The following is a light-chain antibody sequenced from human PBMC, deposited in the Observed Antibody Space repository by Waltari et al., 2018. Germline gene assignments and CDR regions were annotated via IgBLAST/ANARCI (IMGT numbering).Light chain of an antibody. J-gene: IGLJ2*01. CDR3: ASWDDSLNAVI. CDR1: NSNIGSNT. CDR2: VNN. V-gene: IGLV1-44*01. Sequence: QSVLTQPPSESGTPGQRVTISCSGSNSNIGSNTVNWYQQIPGTAPKLRIYVNNQRPSGVPDRFSGSRSGTSVSLAISRLQSEDEADYYCASWDDSLNAVIFGGGTKLTVL.